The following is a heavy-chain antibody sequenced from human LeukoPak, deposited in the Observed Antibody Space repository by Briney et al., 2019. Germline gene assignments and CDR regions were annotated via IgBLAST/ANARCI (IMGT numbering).Heavy chain of an antibody. D-gene: IGHD3-22*01. CDR3: ARDGYYDSSGPSHPYYFDY. V-gene: IGHV3-7*01. CDR1: GFTFSSYW. J-gene: IGHJ4*02. CDR2: IKQDGSEK. Sequence: PGGSLRLSCAASGFTFSSYWMSWVRQAPGKGLEWVANIKQDGSEKYYVDSVKGRFTISRDNAKNSLYLQMNSLRAEDTAVYYCARDGYYDSSGPSHPYYFDYWGQGTLVTVSS.